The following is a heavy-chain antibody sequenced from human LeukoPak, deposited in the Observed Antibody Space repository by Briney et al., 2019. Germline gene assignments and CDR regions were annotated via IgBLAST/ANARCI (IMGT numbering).Heavy chain of an antibody. D-gene: IGHD3-10*01. J-gene: IGHJ2*01. V-gene: IGHV4-59*08. CDR1: AGSINSYY. CDR2: IYYSGST. CDR3: ARIPVYYSSGSYHFDL. Sequence: SETLSLTCTVSAGSINSYYWSWIRQPPGKGLEWIGYIYYSGSTNYNPSLKSRVTISIDTSKNQFSLKLSSVTAADTAVYYCARIPVYYSSGSYHFDLWGRGTLVTVSS.